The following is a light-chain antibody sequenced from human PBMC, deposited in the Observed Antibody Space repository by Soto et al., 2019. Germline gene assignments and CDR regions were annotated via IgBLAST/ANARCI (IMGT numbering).Light chain of an antibody. V-gene: IGKV1-5*01. CDR3: QQYNSYWT. CDR1: HNLDKW. Sequence: DIQMTQSPSTLSASVGDRVTITCRASHNLDKWLAWYQQKPGKAPKSLIYDASSLQSGVPSKFSGSRSGTDFTLTISSLQPDDFATYYCQQYNSYWTFGQGTKVDIK. CDR2: DAS. J-gene: IGKJ1*01.